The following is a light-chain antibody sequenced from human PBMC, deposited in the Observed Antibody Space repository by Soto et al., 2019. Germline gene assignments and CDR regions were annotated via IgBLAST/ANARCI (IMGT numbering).Light chain of an antibody. CDR2: AAS. Sequence: DIQMTQSPSSLSASVGDRVTITCRASQAISNYLAWYQQKPGKVPTLLISAASTLQSGVPSRFSGSGSGTDFTHTNSRQHPQDVATSDCQKFNAVPTFGGGTKVEI. V-gene: IGKV1-27*01. CDR3: QKFNAVPT. CDR1: QAISNY. J-gene: IGKJ4*01.